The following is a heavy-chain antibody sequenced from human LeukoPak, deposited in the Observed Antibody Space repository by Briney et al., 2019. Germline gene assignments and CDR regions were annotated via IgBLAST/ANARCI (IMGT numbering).Heavy chain of an antibody. V-gene: IGHV4-30-4*08. CDR3: ARERRLAAPPDY. D-gene: IGHD6-6*01. Sequence: PSETLSLTCTVSGGSISSGDYYWSWIRQPPGKGLGWIGYIYYSGSTYYNPSLKSRVTISVDTSKNQFSLKLSSVTAADTAVYYCARERRLAAPPDYWGQGTLVTVSS. CDR2: IYYSGST. CDR1: GGSISSGDYY. J-gene: IGHJ4*02.